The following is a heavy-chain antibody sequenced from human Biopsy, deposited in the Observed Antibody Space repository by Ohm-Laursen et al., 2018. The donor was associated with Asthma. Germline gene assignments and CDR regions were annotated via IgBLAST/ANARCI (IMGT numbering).Heavy chain of an antibody. D-gene: IGHD1-20*01. J-gene: IGHJ5*02. V-gene: IGHV4-34*01. CDR2: IDQSGYT. CDR1: GGYLTGHY. CDR3: ARAAITGIRGWFDP. Sequence: GTLSLTCTVYGGYLTGHYWNWIRQPPGKGLEWIGEIDQSGYTNYNPSLKSRVTISADTSKNQFHLNLSSVTAADTAVYFCARAAITGIRGWFDPWGQGTLVTASS.